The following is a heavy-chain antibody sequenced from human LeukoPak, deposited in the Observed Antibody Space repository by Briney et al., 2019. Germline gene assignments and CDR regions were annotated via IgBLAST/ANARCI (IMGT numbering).Heavy chain of an antibody. J-gene: IGHJ4*02. Sequence: GGSLRLSCAASGFTFSSYAMHWVRQAPGKGLEWVAVISYDGSNKYYADSVKGRFTISRDNSKNTLYLQMNSLRAEDTAVYYCASVSADGYYFDYWGQGTLVTVSS. CDR3: ASVSADGYYFDY. CDR1: GFTFSSYA. CDR2: ISYDGSNK. V-gene: IGHV3-30-3*01. D-gene: IGHD5-24*01.